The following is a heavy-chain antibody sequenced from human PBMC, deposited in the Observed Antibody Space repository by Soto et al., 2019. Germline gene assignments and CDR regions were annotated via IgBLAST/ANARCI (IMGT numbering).Heavy chain of an antibody. J-gene: IGHJ4*02. V-gene: IGHV3-74*01. CDR3: ARGTMVRGVTFDF. CDR1: GFTFISYW. CDR2: VNIDGYST. Sequence: GGFLNLSCAPSGFTFISYWMHWVRQAPGKGLVWVSRVNIDGYSTNYADSVKGRFTISRDNAKNTLYLQLNSLRAEDTAVYYCARGTMVRGVTFDFWGQGTLVTVSS. D-gene: IGHD3-10*01.